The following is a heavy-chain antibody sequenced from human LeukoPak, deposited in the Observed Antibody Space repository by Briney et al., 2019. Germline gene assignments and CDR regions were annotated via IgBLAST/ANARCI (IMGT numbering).Heavy chain of an antibody. J-gene: IGHJ3*02. CDR1: GYTFTGHY. CDR3: ARDRGIDWGRGAFDI. V-gene: IGHV1-2*02. Sequence: ASVKVSCRASGYTFTGHYMHWVRQAPGQGLEWMGWINPNSGGTNYAQKFQGRVTMTRDTSISTAYMELSRLRSDDSAFYYCARDRGIDWGRGAFDIWGQGTVVTVSS. CDR2: INPNSGGT. D-gene: IGHD7-27*01.